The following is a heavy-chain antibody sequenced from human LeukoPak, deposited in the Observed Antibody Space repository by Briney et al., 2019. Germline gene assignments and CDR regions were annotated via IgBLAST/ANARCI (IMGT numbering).Heavy chain of an antibody. CDR2: ISSSSYT. Sequence: GGSLRLSCAASGFTFSDYYMSWIRQAPGKGLEWVSYISSSSYTNYADSVKGRFTISRDNAKNSLYLQMNSPRTEDTAVYYCASSSYDILTGYYQGGDAFDIWGQGTMVTVSS. CDR1: GFTFSDYY. CDR3: ASSSYDILTGYYQGGDAFDI. J-gene: IGHJ3*02. V-gene: IGHV3-11*06. D-gene: IGHD3-9*01.